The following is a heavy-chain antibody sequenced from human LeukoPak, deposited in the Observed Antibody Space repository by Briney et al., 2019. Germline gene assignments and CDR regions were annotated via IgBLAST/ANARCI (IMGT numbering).Heavy chain of an antibody. CDR3: ARDARWLGFDY. CDR1: GFTFSSYG. D-gene: IGHD5-24*01. J-gene: IGHJ4*02. CDR2: IWYDGSNK. V-gene: IGHV3-33*01. Sequence: PGGSLRLSCAASGFTFSSYGMHWVRQAPGKGLEWVAVIWYDGSNKYYADSVKGRFTISRDNSKNTLYLQMNSLRAEDTAVYYCARDARWLGFDYWGQGTLVTVSS.